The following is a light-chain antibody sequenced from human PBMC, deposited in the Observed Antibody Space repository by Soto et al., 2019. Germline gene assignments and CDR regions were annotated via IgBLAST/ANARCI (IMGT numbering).Light chain of an antibody. CDR2: GAS. CDR1: QSVSSNY. V-gene: IGKV3-20*01. Sequence: EVMLTQSPGTLSLSPGERATLSCRASQSVSSNYLAWYQQKSGQAPRLLIYGASNRATGIPDRFSGSGSGIDFTLTIRRLEREDFAVYYCQQYDTSPRTVGQGTKVEFK. J-gene: IGKJ1*01. CDR3: QQYDTSPRT.